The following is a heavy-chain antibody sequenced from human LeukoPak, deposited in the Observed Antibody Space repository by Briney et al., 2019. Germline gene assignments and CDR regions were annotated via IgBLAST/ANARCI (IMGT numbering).Heavy chain of an antibody. D-gene: IGHD4-17*01. V-gene: IGHV4-59*01. Sequence: YPSETLSLTCTVSGGSISSYYWSWIRQPPGKGLEWIGYIYYSGSTNYNPSLKSRVTISVDTSKNQFSLKLSSVTAADTAVYYCASMTTVTGFDYWGQGTLVTVSS. CDR3: ASMTTVTGFDY. CDR2: IYYSGST. CDR1: GGSISSYY. J-gene: IGHJ4*02.